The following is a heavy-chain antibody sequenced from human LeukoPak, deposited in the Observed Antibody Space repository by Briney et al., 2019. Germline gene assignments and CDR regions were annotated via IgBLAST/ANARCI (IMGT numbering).Heavy chain of an antibody. V-gene: IGHV3-23*01. Sequence: PGGSLRLSCAASGFTFSSYAMSWVRQAPGKGLEWVSAISGSGGSTYYADSVKGRFTISRDNSKNSLYLQMNSLRTEDTALYYCAKDAVYGGNSVYYYYYYMDVWGKGTTVTVSS. CDR2: ISGSGGST. J-gene: IGHJ6*03. CDR3: AKDAVYGGNSVYYYYYYMDV. CDR1: GFTFSSYA. D-gene: IGHD4-23*01.